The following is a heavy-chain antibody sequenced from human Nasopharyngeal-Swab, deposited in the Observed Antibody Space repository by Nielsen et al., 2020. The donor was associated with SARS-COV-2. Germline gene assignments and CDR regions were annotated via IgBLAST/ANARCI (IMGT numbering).Heavy chain of an antibody. CDR3: ARDKYSYGDYLYYNMDV. D-gene: IGHD5-18*01. J-gene: IGHJ6*01. V-gene: IGHV3-48*03. CDR2: ISSGGTTI. Sequence: VRQAPGKGLEWISFISSGGTTIYYADSVKGRFTISRDNAKNSLFLQMNSLRAEDTAVYYCARDKYSYGDYLYYNMDVWGQGTTVTVSS.